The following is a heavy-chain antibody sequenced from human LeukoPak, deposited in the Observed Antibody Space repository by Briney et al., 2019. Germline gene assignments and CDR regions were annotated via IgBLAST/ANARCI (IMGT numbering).Heavy chain of an antibody. J-gene: IGHJ5*02. Sequence: GGTLRLSCSTSRFTFSSYGMSWVRQAPGKGLEWVSSISQSGGDRYYADSVKGRFTISRDNSKNTLYLQMNSLRAEDTAVYYCAKGDLTFNWFDPWGQGTLVTVSS. CDR1: RFTFSSYG. D-gene: IGHD3-9*01. CDR3: AKGDLTFNWFDP. V-gene: IGHV3-23*01. CDR2: ISQSGGDR.